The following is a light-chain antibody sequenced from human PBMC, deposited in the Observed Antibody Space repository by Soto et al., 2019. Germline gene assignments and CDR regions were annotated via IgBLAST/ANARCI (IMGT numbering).Light chain of an antibody. J-gene: IGKJ1*01. CDR2: AAS. CDR3: QQYYSYPRT. V-gene: IGKV1-8*01. CDR1: QGISSY. Sequence: AIRMTQSPSSLSASTGDRVTITCRASQGISSYLAWYQQKPGKAPKLLIYAASTLQSGVPSRFSGSGSGTDFTLPISCLQSEDFATYYCQQYYSYPRTFGPGTKVEIK.